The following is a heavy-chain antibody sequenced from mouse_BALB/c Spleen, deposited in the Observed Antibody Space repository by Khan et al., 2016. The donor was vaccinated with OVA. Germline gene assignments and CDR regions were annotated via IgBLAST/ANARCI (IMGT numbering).Heavy chain of an antibody. J-gene: IGHJ1*01. V-gene: IGHV7-3*02. CDR3: IRETVVDIYWYFDV. Sequence: EVELVESGGGLVQPGGSLRLSCATSGFTFTDYYMSWVRQPPGKALEWLVFIRNKANGYTTEYSASVKGRFTISRDNSQSVLYLQMNTLRAEDSATYYCIRETVVDIYWYFDVWGAGTTVTVSS. D-gene: IGHD1-1*01. CDR2: IRNKANGYTT. CDR1: GFTFTDYY.